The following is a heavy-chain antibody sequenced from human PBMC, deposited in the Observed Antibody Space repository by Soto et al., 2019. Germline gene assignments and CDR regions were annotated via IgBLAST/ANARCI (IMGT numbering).Heavy chain of an antibody. Sequence: VGSLRLSGAASGFTFSSYAMSWVRQAPGKGLEWVSAISGSGGSTYYADSVKGRFTISRDNSKNTLYLQMNSLRAEDTAVYYCANRANEWLRPGQLFDPWGRGTLVTVSS. D-gene: IGHD3-3*01. CDR1: GFTFSSYA. V-gene: IGHV3-23*01. CDR2: ISGSGGST. J-gene: IGHJ5*02. CDR3: ANRANEWLRPGQLFDP.